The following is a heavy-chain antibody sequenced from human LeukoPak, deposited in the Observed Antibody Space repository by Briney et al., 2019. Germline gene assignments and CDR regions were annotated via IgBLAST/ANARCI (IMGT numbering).Heavy chain of an antibody. V-gene: IGHV3-23*01. Sequence: GGSLRLSCAASGFTFSSYTMSWVRPAPGLGRKWVLSISHSGGYTFYADSVKGRFTISTDNSKNTLYLQMKNLRAEDRAVYYCAQGFSSSWYTVTYTPFYNYWGQGALFSVSS. CDR2: ISHSGGYT. CDR3: AQGFSSSWYTVTYTPFYNY. D-gene: IGHD6-13*01. CDR1: GFTFSSYT. J-gene: IGHJ4*02.